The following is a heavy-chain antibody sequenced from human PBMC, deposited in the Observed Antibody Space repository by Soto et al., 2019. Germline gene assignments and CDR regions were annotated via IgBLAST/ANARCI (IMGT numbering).Heavy chain of an antibody. CDR2: INAGNGNT. Sequence: ASVKVSCKASGYTFTSYAMHWVRQAPGQRLEWMGWINAGNGNTKYSQKFQGRVTITRDTSASTAYMELSSLRSEDTAVYYCARGQGSTWHDAFDIWGQGTMVTVSS. CDR1: GYTFTSYA. CDR3: ARGQGSTWHDAFDI. V-gene: IGHV1-3*01. D-gene: IGHD6-13*01. J-gene: IGHJ3*02.